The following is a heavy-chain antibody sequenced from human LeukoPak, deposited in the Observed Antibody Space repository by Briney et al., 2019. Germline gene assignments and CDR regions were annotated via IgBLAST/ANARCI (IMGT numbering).Heavy chain of an antibody. V-gene: IGHV4-4*07. CDR1: GVSISSYY. CDR3: ARGFLGDYFGSGSYYVFDF. D-gene: IGHD3-10*01. J-gene: IGHJ4*02. CDR2: IYTSGST. Sequence: PSETLSLTCTVSGVSISSYYWSWIRQPAGKGLEWIGRIYTSGSTKYNPSLKSRVTISVDTSKNQFSLKLSSVTAADTAVYYCARGFLGDYFGSGSYYVFDFWGQGTLVTVSS.